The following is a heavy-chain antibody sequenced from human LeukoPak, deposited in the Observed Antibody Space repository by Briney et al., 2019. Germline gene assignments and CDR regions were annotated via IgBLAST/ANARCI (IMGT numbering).Heavy chain of an antibody. J-gene: IGHJ4*02. D-gene: IGHD6-19*01. CDR3: TRNSGWSGVS. Sequence: PGGSLRLSCTVSGFTLSSYEMTWFRQAPGKGLEWVSSIGYGGSDTHYADSVKGRFTVSRDNSKNTLYLQLNSLRADDTAVYYCTRNSGWSGVSWGQGTLVSVSS. V-gene: IGHV3-23*01. CDR2: IGYGGSDT. CDR1: GFTLSSYE.